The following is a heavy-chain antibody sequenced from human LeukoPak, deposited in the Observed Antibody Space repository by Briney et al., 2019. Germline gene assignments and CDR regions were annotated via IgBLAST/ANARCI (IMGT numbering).Heavy chain of an antibody. CDR1: GFTFSSYG. CDR2: IRYDGSNK. J-gene: IGHJ4*02. CDR3: AKDMQTWPRFPDY. D-gene: IGHD5-12*01. V-gene: IGHV3-30*02. Sequence: GGSLRLSCAASGFTFSSYGMHWVRQAPGKGLEWVAFIRYDGSNKHYADSVKGRFTSSRDNPKNTLYLQMNGLRVEDTAVYYCAKDMQTWPRFPDYWGQGTLVTVSS.